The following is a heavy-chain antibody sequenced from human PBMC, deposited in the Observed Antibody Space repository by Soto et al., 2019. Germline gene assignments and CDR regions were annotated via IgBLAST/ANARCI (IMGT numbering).Heavy chain of an antibody. J-gene: IGHJ3*02. V-gene: IGHV4-30-2*01. D-gene: IGHD3-3*01. CDR2: IYHSGST. CDR3: ARGEYDFWSGYYTGVGAFDI. Sequence: PSETLSLTCAVSGGSISSGGYSWSWIRQPPGKGLEWIGYIYHSGSTYYNPSLKSRVTISVDRSKNQFSLKLSSVTAADTAVYYCARGEYDFWSGYYTGVGAFDIWGQGTMVTVSS. CDR1: GGSISSGGYS.